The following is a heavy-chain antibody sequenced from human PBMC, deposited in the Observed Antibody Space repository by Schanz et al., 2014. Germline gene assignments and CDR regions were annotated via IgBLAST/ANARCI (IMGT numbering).Heavy chain of an antibody. D-gene: IGHD1-1*01. CDR1: GLTFTSAW. CDR3: AKDLDANYFDY. Sequence: EVQLVESGGGLVKPGGSLRLSCATSGLTFTSAWMSWVRQAPGKGLEWVSYISSASSTINYADSVKGRFTISRDNAKNSLFLQMNSLRAEDTAVYYCAKDLDANYFDYWGQGILVTVSS. CDR2: ISSASSTI. V-gene: IGHV3-48*01. J-gene: IGHJ4*02.